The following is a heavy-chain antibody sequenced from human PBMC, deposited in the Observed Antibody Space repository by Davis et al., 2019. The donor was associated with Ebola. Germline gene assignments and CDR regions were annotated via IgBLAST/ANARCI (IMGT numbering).Heavy chain of an antibody. CDR3: TKDMVPSSSSWFDAFDI. V-gene: IGHV3-30-3*01. CDR1: GFTFSSYA. CDR2: ISYDGSNK. J-gene: IGHJ3*02. D-gene: IGHD6-13*01. Sequence: GESLKISCAASGFTFSSYAMHWVRQAPGKGLEWVAVISYDGSNKYYADSVKGRFTISRDNAKKSLYLQMNSLRAEDTALYYCTKDMVPSSSSWFDAFDIWGRGTMVTVSS.